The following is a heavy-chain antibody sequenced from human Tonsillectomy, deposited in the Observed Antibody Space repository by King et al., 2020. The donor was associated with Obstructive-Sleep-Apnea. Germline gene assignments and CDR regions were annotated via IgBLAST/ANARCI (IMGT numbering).Heavy chain of an antibody. D-gene: IGHD2-15*01. CDR3: ARERGSVGVVVAAFDY. V-gene: IGHV3-48*04. CDR1: GFTFSSYS. CDR2: ISSSSSTI. Sequence: EEQLVQSGGGLVQPGGSLRLSCAASGFTFSSYSMNWVRQAPGKGLEWVSYISSSSSTIYYADSVKGRFTISRDNAKNSLYLQMNSLRAEDTAVYYCARERGSVGVVVAAFDYWGQGTLVTVSS. J-gene: IGHJ4*02.